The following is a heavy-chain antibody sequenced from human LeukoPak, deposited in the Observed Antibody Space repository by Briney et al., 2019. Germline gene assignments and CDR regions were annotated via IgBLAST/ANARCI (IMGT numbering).Heavy chain of an antibody. CDR2: TYYRSKWYN. CDR3: AREYCSGGSCHNNYFDY. V-gene: IGHV6-1*01. Sequence: SQTLLLTCAISGDSVSSNSAAWNWNRQSPSRGLEWLGRTYYRSKWYNDYAVSVKSRITINPDTSKNQFSLQLNSVTPEDTAVYYCAREYCSGGSCHNNYFDYWGQGTLVTVSS. CDR1: GDSVSSNSAA. J-gene: IGHJ4*02. D-gene: IGHD2-15*01.